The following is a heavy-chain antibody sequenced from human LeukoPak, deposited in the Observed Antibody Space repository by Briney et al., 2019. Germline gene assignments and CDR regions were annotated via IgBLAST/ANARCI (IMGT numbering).Heavy chain of an antibody. J-gene: IGHJ4*02. Sequence: QPGGSLRLSCAASGFTFSSYGMHWVRQAPGKGLEWVAFIRYDGSNKYYADSVKGRFTISRDNSKNTLHLQMNSLRAEDTAVYYCARASSGWYGLFDYWGQGTLVTVSS. CDR1: GFTFSSYG. D-gene: IGHD6-19*01. CDR2: IRYDGSNK. CDR3: ARASSGWYGLFDY. V-gene: IGHV3-30*02.